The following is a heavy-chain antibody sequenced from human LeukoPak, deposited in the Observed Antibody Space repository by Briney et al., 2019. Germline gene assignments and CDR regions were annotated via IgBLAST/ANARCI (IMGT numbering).Heavy chain of an antibody. CDR3: ARGIAAAGTIWFDP. J-gene: IGHJ5*02. CDR1: GLTFSSYS. CDR2: ISSSSSYI. Sequence: GGSLRLSCAASGLTFSSYSMNWVRQAPGKGLEWVSSISSSSSYIYYADSVKGRFTISRDNAKNSLYLQMNSLRAEDTAVYYCARGIAAAGTIWFDPWGEGTLVTVS. V-gene: IGHV3-21*01. D-gene: IGHD6-13*01.